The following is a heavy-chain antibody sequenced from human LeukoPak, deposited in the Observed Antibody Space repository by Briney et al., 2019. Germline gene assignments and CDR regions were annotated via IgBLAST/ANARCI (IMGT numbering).Heavy chain of an antibody. CDR3: ARELYCSAGACSFDY. CDR1: GDSVSSNSVA. CDR2: TFYRSTWYN. V-gene: IGHV6-1*01. J-gene: IGHJ4*02. Sequence: SQTLSLTCAISGDSVSSNSVAWNWIRQSPSRGLEWLGRTFYRSTWYNEYAVSVRSQITINPDTSKNQFSLQVNSVTPEDTAVYYCARELYCSAGACSFDYWGQGTLVTVSS. D-gene: IGHD2-15*01.